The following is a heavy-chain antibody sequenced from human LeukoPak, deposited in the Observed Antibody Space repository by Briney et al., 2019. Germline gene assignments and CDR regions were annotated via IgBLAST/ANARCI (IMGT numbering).Heavy chain of an antibody. CDR2: IRSKTYGGTI. CDR1: GFTFGDYG. V-gene: IGHV3-49*03. CDR3: TKVFRSSDWGLGFDY. Sequence: GRSLRLSCTASGFTFGDYGMSWFRQAPGKGLEWVGFIRSKTYGGTIEYAASVKGRFTISRDDSKSLAYLQMNSLKTEDTGVYYCTKVFRSSDWGLGFDYWGQGTLVTVSS. D-gene: IGHD3-9*01. J-gene: IGHJ4*02.